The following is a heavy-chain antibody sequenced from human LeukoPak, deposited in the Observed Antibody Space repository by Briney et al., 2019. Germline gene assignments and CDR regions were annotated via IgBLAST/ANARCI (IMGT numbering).Heavy chain of an antibody. Sequence: GGSLRLSCAASGFTFSSYAMNWVRQAPGKGLEWVSAISGSGGSTYYADSVKGRFTISRDNSKNTLYLQMNSLRAEDTAVYYCAKDTLWFGDGYYMDVWGKGTTVTISS. CDR1: GFTFSSYA. V-gene: IGHV3-23*01. J-gene: IGHJ6*03. CDR3: AKDTLWFGDGYYMDV. CDR2: ISGSGGST. D-gene: IGHD3-10*01.